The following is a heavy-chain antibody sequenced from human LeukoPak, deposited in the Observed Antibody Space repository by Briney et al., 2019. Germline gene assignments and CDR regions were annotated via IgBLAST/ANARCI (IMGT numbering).Heavy chain of an antibody. CDR1: GGSISSRSYY. Sequence: SETLSLTCNVSGGSISSRSYYWGWIRQPPGKGLEWVGSIYYSGSTYYKPSLKSRVTISVDTSKNQFSLKLSSVTAADTAVYYCARHGDSSQWVIDYWGQGTLVTVSS. CDR2: IYYSGST. V-gene: IGHV4-39*01. CDR3: ARHGDSSQWVIDY. D-gene: IGHD3-22*01. J-gene: IGHJ4*02.